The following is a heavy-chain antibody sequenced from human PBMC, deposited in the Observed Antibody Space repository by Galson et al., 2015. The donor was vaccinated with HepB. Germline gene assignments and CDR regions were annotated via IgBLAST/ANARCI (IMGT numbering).Heavy chain of an antibody. CDR2: IYFTGST. V-gene: IGHV4-4*02. J-gene: IGHJ4*02. D-gene: IGHD5/OR15-5a*01. CDR3: ARIYSVYGRIDY. CDR1: GDSISGSNW. Sequence: SETLSLTCAVSGDSISGSNWWTWVRQPPGKGLEYIGEIYFTGSTNYNPSLKSRLTISVDQSKNHLSLKVTSVTAADTAVYYCARIYSVYGRIDYWGQGTLVTVSS.